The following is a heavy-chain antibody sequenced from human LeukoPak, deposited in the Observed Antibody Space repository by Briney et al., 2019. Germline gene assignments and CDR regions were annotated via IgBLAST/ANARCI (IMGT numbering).Heavy chain of an antibody. V-gene: IGHV3-7*03. CDR1: GFTFNNAW. CDR3: AKDRTVGASYWYFDL. CDR2: IKQDGSET. J-gene: IGHJ2*01. D-gene: IGHD1-26*01. Sequence: SGGSLRLSCAASGFTFNNAWMSWVRQAPGKGLEWVASIKQDGSETYYVDSVKGRFTISRDNAKNSLYLHMITLRAEDTAIYYCAKDRTVGASYWYFDLWGRGTLVTVSS.